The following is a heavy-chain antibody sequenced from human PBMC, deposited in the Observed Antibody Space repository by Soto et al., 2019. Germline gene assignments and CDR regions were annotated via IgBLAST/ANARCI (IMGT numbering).Heavy chain of an antibody. J-gene: IGHJ4*02. CDR1: GGSISSSNW. Sequence: PSETLSLTCAVSGGSISSSNWWSWVRQPPGKGLEWIGEIYHSGSTNYNPSLKSRVTISVDKSKNQFSLKLSSVAAADTAVYYCARRMTAVTPLDYWGQGTLVTVSS. D-gene: IGHD4-4*01. V-gene: IGHV4-4*02. CDR2: IYHSGST. CDR3: ARRMTAVTPLDY.